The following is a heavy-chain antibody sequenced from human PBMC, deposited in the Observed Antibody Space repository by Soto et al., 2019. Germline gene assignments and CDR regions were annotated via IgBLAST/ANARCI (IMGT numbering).Heavy chain of an antibody. CDR3: TRGPRPISTGTGAY. D-gene: IGHD3-10*01. V-gene: IGHV3-23*01. J-gene: IGHJ4*02. CDR1: GFTFSSYA. CDR2: IGASGAGT. Sequence: GGSLRLSCAASGFTFSSYAMSWVRQAPGKGLEWVSGIGASGAGTYYADSVKGRFTISRDNVNDTLYLQMNNLRAEDSGLYYCTRGPRPISTGTGAYWGQGTQVTVSS.